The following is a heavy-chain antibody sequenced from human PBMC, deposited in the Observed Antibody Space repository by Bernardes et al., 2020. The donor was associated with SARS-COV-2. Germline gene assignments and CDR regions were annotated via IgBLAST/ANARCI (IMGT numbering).Heavy chain of an antibody. CDR1: GFTFSSYG. D-gene: IGHD1-1*01. V-gene: IGHV3-30*18. Sequence: GGSLRLSCAASGFTFSSYGMHWVRQAPGKGLEWVAVISYDGSNKYYADSVKGRFTISRDNSKNTLYLQMNSLRAEDTAVYYCAKDLRYNWNDATYYYGMDVWGQGTTVTVSS. CDR3: AKDLRYNWNDATYYYGMDV. J-gene: IGHJ6*02. CDR2: ISYDGSNK.